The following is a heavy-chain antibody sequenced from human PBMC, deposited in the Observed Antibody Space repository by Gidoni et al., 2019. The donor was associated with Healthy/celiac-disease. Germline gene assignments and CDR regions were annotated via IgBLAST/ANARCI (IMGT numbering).Heavy chain of an antibody. CDR3: ARVAAAELSDAFDI. J-gene: IGHJ3*02. CDR1: GFTFDDYA. CDR2: ISWNSGSI. D-gene: IGHD6-13*01. Sequence: EVQRVESGGGLVQPGRSLRLSCAASGFTFDDYAMHWVRQAPGKGLEWVSGISWNSGSIGYADSVKGRFTISRDNAKNSLYLQMNSLRAEDTALYYCARVAAAELSDAFDIWGQGTMVTVSS. V-gene: IGHV3-9*01.